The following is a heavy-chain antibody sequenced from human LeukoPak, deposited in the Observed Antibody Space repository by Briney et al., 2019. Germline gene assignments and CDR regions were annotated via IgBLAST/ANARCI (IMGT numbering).Heavy chain of an antibody. CDR1: VGSISSYY. J-gene: IGHJ4*02. V-gene: IGHV4-4*07. D-gene: IGHD6-13*01. CDR2: IYTSGST. CDR3: ARAAAGTTGLFDY. Sequence: SETLSLTCTVSVGSISSYYWSWIRQPAGKVLEWIGRIYTSGSTNYNPSLKSRVTMSVDTSKTQFSLKLSSVTAADKAVYYCARAAAGTTGLFDYWGQGTLVTVSS.